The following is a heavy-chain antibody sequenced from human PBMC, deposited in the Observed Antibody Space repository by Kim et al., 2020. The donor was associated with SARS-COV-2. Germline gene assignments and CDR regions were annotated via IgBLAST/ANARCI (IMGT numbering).Heavy chain of an antibody. CDR1: GFTFDDYA. CDR2: ISWNSGSI. D-gene: IGHD2-15*01. Sequence: GGSLRLSCAASGFTFDDYAMHWVRQAPGKGLEWVSGISWNSGSIGYADSVKGRFTISRDNAKNSLYLQMNSLRAEDTALYYCAKAGSGCSGGSCYSDVIYYYYGMDVWGPETTVTVSS. V-gene: IGHV3-9*01. J-gene: IGHJ6*02. CDR3: AKAGSGCSGGSCYSDVIYYYYGMDV.